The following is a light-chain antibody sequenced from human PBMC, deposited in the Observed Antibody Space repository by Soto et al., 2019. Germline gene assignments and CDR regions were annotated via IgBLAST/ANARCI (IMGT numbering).Light chain of an antibody. J-gene: IGKJ5*01. CDR3: SQYTGQPTT. Sequence: IVMTQAPATLSVSPGERATLSCRASQRISSDLAWYQQKPGQGPRLLIYGASTRATGTSARFSGSGSGTEFTLTISTMQSRAFALYYCSQYTGQPTTLGQATRL. CDR2: GAS. V-gene: IGKV3-15*01. CDR1: QRISSD.